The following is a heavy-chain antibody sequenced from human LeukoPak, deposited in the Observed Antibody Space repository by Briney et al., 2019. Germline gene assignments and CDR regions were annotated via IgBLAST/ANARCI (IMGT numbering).Heavy chain of an antibody. CDR1: GFTFSSYG. J-gene: IGHJ5*02. CDR2: IRYEGSNK. D-gene: IGHD2-21*01. V-gene: IGHV3-30*02. CDR3: AKGGVTGIVKSWFDP. Sequence: PGGSLRLSCEASGFTFSSYGMDWVRQAPGKGLEWVAFIRYEGSNKYYADSVKGRFTISRDNSKNTLYLQMNSLRAEDTAVYYCAKGGVTGIVKSWFDPWGQGTLVTVSS.